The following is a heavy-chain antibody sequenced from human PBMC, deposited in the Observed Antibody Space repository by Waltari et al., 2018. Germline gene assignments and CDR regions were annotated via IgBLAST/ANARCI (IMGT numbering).Heavy chain of an antibody. J-gene: IGHJ4*02. D-gene: IGHD3-3*01. Sequence: QVPLQESGPGLVKPSETLSLTCAVSGYSISSGSYWGWIRQPPGKGLEWIGSIYHSGSTYYNPSLKSRVTISVDTSKNQFSLKLSSVTAADTAVYYCARANFRLGYFDYWGQGTLVTVSS. CDR2: IYHSGST. CDR3: ARANFRLGYFDY. CDR1: GYSISSGSY. V-gene: IGHV4-38-2*01.